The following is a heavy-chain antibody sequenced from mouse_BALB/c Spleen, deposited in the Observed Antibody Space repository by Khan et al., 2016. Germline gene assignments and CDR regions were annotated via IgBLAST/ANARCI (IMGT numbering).Heavy chain of an antibody. V-gene: IGHV2-4-1*01. CDR2: IWSGGST. J-gene: IGHJ1*01. D-gene: IGHD2-4*01. Sequence: QVQLQQSGPGLVQPSQSLSITCTVSGFSLTSYGVHWVRQSPGKGLEWLGVIWSGGSTDYNAAFISRLSISKDNSKSQVFFKMNSLQADDTAIYYCARNFDYARYFDVWGAGTTVTVSS. CDR3: ARNFDYARYFDV. CDR1: GFSLTSYG.